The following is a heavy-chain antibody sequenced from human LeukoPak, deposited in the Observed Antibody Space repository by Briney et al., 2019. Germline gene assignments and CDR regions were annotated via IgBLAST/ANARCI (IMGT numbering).Heavy chain of an antibody. J-gene: IGHJ4*02. CDR2: VSGSGGTA. V-gene: IGHV3-23*01. D-gene: IGHD3-10*01. CDR3: AKRDSSGSYPYYFDS. CDR1: GFTFSSYG. Sequence: PGGSLRLSCAASGFTFSSYGMSWVRRAPGKGLEWVSAVSGSGGTAYFAESVKGRLTISRDNSKNTLYLQMNSLRAEDTAVYYCAKRDSSGSYPYYFDSWGQGTLVTVSS.